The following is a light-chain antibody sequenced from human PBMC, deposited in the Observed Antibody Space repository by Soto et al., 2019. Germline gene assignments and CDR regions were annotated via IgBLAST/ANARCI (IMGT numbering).Light chain of an antibody. J-gene: IGLJ2*01. V-gene: IGLV2-8*01. CDR3: SSYAASNTVL. CDR2: EVS. CDR1: SSDIGGYNY. Sequence: QSALTQPPSASGSPGQSVTISCTGTSSDIGGYNYVSWYQQHPGKAPKLMIYEVSKRPSGVPDRFSGSKSGNTASLAVSGLQAEDEAGYYCSSYAASNTVLFGGGTQLTVL.